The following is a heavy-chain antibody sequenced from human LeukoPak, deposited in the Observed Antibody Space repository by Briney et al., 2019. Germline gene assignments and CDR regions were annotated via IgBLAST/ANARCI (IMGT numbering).Heavy chain of an antibody. J-gene: IGHJ4*02. CDR2: ISAYNGNT. CDR1: GYTFTSNY. V-gene: IGHV1-18*04. CDR3: AGDGYSGSSHDY. D-gene: IGHD1-26*01. Sequence: ASVKVSCKASGYTFTSNYIHWVRQAPGQGLEWMGWISAYNGNTNYAQKLQGRVTMTTDTSTSTAYMELRSLRSDDTAVYYCAGDGYSGSSHDYWGQGTLVTVSS.